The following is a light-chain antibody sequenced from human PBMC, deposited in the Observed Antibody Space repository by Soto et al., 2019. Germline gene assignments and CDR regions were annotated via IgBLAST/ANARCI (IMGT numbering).Light chain of an antibody. Sequence: EIVLTQSPGTLSVSPGDRVTLSCRASQSISINLAWYQHKPGQAPRLLIHGASTRATGVPDRFSGSGSGTEFTLTISSLQPDDFATYYCQQYDTYSRTFGQGTKVDIK. CDR2: GAS. CDR3: QQYDTYSRT. J-gene: IGKJ1*01. CDR1: QSISIN. V-gene: IGKV3D-15*01.